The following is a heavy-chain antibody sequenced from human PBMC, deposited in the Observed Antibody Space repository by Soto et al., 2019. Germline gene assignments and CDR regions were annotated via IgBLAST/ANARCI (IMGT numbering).Heavy chain of an antibody. CDR3: ARSRPCSSTSCNVKVLDY. J-gene: IGHJ4*02. V-gene: IGHV1-18*01. CDR1: GYTFTSYG. CDR2: ISAYNGNT. D-gene: IGHD2-2*01. Sequence: ASVKVSCKASGYTFTSYGISWVRQAPGQGLEWMGWISAYNGNTKYSQKFQGRVTITRDTSASTAYMELSSLRSEDTAVYYCARSRPCSSTSCNVKVLDYWGQGTLVTAPQ.